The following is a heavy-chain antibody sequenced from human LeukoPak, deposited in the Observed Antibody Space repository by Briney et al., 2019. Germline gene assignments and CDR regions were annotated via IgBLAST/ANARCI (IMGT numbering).Heavy chain of an antibody. CDR3: VKEDYDCWSGYEFDY. J-gene: IGHJ4*02. V-gene: IGHV3-64D*06. D-gene: IGHD3-3*01. CDR2: ISSNGGST. CDR1: GFTFSSYA. Sequence: PGRSLRPSCSASGFTFSSYAMHWVRQAPGQGLECVSAISSNGGSTYYAESVKGRFTISRDNSKNTLYLQMSSLRAEDTAVYYCVKEDYDCWSGYEFDYWGQGTLVTVSS.